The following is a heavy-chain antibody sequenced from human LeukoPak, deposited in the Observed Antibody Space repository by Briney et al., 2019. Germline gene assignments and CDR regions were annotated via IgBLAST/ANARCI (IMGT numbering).Heavy chain of an antibody. J-gene: IGHJ4*02. CDR1: GFSFIVYS. V-gene: IGHV3-48*01. Sequence: GGSLRLSCTASGFSFIVYSMNWVRQAPGEGLEWISYIGIDSGNTRYADSVRGRFTISADKAKNSLYLQINSLRVEDTAVYYCARDHNYAFDNWGQGTLVSVAS. CDR2: IGIDSGNT. CDR3: ARDHNYAFDN. D-gene: IGHD1-1*01.